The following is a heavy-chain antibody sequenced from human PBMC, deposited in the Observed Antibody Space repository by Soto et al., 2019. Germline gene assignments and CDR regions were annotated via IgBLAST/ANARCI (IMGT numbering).Heavy chain of an antibody. J-gene: IGHJ5*02. Sequence: SETLSLTCAVYGGSFSGYYWSWIRQPPGKGLEWVGEINHSGSTNYNPSLKSRVTISVDTSKNQFSLKLSSVTAADTAVYYCARDGSGSKGWFDPWGQGTLVTVS. CDR1: GGSFSGYY. CDR2: INHSGST. D-gene: IGHD3-10*01. V-gene: IGHV4-34*01. CDR3: ARDGSGSKGWFDP.